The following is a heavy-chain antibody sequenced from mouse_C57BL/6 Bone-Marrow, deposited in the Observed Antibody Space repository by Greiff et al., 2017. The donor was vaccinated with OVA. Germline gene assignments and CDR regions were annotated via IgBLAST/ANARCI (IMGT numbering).Heavy chain of an antibody. V-gene: IGHV1-55*01. J-gene: IGHJ3*01. D-gene: IGHD1-1*01. Sequence: VQLQQPGAELVKPGASVKMSCKASGYTFTSYWITWVKQRPGQGLEWIGDIYPGRGSTNYNEKFKSKATLTVDTSSSTAYMQLSSLTSEDSAVYYCECFYYYGSSPFAYWGQGTLVTVSA. CDR1: GYTFTSYW. CDR3: ECFYYYGSSPFAY. CDR2: IYPGRGST.